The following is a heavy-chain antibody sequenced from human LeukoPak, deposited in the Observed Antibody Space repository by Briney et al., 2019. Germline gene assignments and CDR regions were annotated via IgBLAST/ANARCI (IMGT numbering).Heavy chain of an antibody. V-gene: IGHV3-7*01. CDR3: AREETKGDYYYYYMDV. CDR1: GFTFSSYW. D-gene: IGHD2-8*01. J-gene: IGHJ6*03. Sequence: GGSLRLSCAASGFTFSSYWMSWVRQAPGKGLEWVANIKQDGSEKYYVDSAKGRFTISRDNAKNSLYLQMNSLRAEDTAVYYCAREETKGDYYYYYMDVWGKGTTVTVSS. CDR2: IKQDGSEK.